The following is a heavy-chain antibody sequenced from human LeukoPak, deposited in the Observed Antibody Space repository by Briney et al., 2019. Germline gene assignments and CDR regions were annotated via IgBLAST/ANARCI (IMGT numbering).Heavy chain of an antibody. D-gene: IGHD3-10*01. CDR1: GYTFTSYG. V-gene: IGHV1-18*01. CDR3: ARAYGSGSYYNLVRFDP. Sequence: ASVKVSCKASGYTFTSYGISWVRQAPGQGLEWMGWISAYNGNTNYAQKLQGRVTMTRDTSISTAYMELSRLRSDDTAVYYCARAYGSGSYYNLVRFDPWGQGTLVTVSS. CDR2: ISAYNGNT. J-gene: IGHJ5*02.